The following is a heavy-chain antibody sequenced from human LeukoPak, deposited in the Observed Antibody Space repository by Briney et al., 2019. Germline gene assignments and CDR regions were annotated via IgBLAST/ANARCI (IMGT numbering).Heavy chain of an antibody. Sequence: TGGSLRLSCAASGFTFSSYEMNWVRQAPGKGLEWVSYISSSGSTIYYADSVKGRFTISRDNAKNSLYLQMNSLRAEDTAVYYCAREPFSWGDYPDAFDIWGQGTMVTVSS. CDR2: ISSSGSTI. V-gene: IGHV3-48*03. J-gene: IGHJ3*02. CDR3: AREPFSWGDYPDAFDI. D-gene: IGHD4-17*01. CDR1: GFTFSSYE.